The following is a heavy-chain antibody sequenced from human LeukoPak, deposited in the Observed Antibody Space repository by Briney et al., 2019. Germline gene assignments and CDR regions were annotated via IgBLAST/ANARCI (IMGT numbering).Heavy chain of an antibody. CDR2: ICDGTTT. CDR1: GFTYRNYN. D-gene: IGHD3-16*01. V-gene: IGHV3-74*01. Sequence: GGSLRLSCAASGFTYRNYNMNWVRQAQGKGLEWVSRICDGTTTSYADSVKGRFTISRDNAKNTLYLQMNSLRAEDTAVYYCSREQHGGRYFDYWGQGTLVTVSS. J-gene: IGHJ4*02. CDR3: SREQHGGRYFDY.